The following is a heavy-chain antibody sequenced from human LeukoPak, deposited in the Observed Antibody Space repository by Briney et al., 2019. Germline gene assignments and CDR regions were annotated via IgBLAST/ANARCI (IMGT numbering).Heavy chain of an antibody. D-gene: IGHD1-1*01. J-gene: IGHJ5*02. Sequence: ASVNVSCQGSGYTFTGYYMHWVRQAPGQGLEWMGWMNPNSGGTNYAQKFQGRVTMTRDTSTSTAYMELSRLRSDDTAVYYCARNDPDPDWSDPWGQGTLVTVSS. V-gene: IGHV1-2*02. CDR1: GYTFTGYY. CDR3: ARNDPDPDWSDP. CDR2: MNPNSGGT.